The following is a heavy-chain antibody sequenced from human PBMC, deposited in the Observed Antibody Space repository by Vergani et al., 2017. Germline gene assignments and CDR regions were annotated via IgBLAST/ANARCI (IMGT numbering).Heavy chain of an antibody. CDR1: GYTFTNYG. D-gene: IGHD6-6*01. CDR3: ASRPGAFDI. V-gene: IGHV1-69*13. Sequence: QVQLVQSGAEVKKPGASVKVSCKTSGYTFTNYGISWVRQAPGQGLEWMGWIIPIFGTANYAQKFQGRVTITADESTSTAYMELSSLRSEDTAVYYCASRPGAFDIWGQGTMVTVSS. J-gene: IGHJ3*02. CDR2: IIPIFGTA.